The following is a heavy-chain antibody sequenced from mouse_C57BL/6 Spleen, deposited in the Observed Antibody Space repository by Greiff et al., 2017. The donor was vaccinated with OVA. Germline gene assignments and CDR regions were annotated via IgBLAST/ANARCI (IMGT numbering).Heavy chain of an antibody. CDR1: GYSFTGYY. D-gene: IGHD1-1*01. Sequence: EVQLLESGPELVKPGASVKISCKASGYSFTGYYMNWVKQSPEKSLEWIGEINPSTGGTTYNQKFKAKATLTVDKSSSTAYMQLKSLTSEDSAVYYCARMVVDYAMDYWGQGTSVTVSS. CDR2: INPSTGGT. CDR3: ARMVVDYAMDY. J-gene: IGHJ4*01. V-gene: IGHV1-42*01.